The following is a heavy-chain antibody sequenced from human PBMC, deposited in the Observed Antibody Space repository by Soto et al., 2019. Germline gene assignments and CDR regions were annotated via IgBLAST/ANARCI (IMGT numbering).Heavy chain of an antibody. J-gene: IGHJ5*01. D-gene: IGHD3-22*01. CDR3: SNRDYDTNGYYRFDH. CDR2: IYYSGST. CDR1: GGSTSSYY. Sequence: SETLSLTCTVSGGSTSSYYWSWIRQPPGKGLEWIGYIYYSGSTNYNPSLKSRVTISVDTSKNQFSLKLSAVTAADTAVYYSSNRDYDTNGYYRFDHWGQGTLVTVSS. V-gene: IGHV4-59*01.